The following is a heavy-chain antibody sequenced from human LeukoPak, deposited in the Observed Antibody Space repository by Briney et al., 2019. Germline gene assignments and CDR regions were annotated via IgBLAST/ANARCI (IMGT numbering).Heavy chain of an antibody. CDR2: ISPSGGST. J-gene: IGHJ6*02. CDR3: ARDHVLFGVVPRQYYYYGMDV. V-gene: IGHV1-46*01. CDR1: GYTFTSYY. Sequence: GASVKVSCKASGYTFTSYYMHWVRQAPGQGLEWMGIISPSGGSTSYAQKFQGRVTMTRDTSTSTVYMELSSLRSEDTAVYYCARDHVLFGVVPRQYYYYGMDVWGQGTMVTVSS. D-gene: IGHD3-3*01.